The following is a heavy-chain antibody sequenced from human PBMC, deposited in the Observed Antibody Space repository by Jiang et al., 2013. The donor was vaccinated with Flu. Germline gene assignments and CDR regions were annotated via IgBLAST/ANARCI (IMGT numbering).Heavy chain of an antibody. J-gene: IGHJ4*02. CDR3: ARKCRGFSYGCFDS. Sequence: LLKPSETLSLTCAVYDGPFSDYYWAWFRQPPGKGLEWIGEINHSGNTNSNPSLQSRVTISVDTSKNQFSLKLSSVTAADTAVFYCARKCRGFSYGCFDSWGQGTLATVSS. D-gene: IGHD5-18*01. CDR2: INHSGNT. CDR1: DGPFSDYY. V-gene: IGHV4-34*01.